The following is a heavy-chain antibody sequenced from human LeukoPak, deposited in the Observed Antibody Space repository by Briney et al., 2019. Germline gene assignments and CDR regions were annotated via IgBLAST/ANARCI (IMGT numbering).Heavy chain of an antibody. CDR2: IIPIFGTA. V-gene: IGHV1-69*05. Sequence: SVKVSCKASGGTFSSYAISWVRQAPGQGLEWMGRIIPIFGTANYAQKFQGRVTITTDESTSTAYMELSSLRSEDTAVYYCTRTVLDCKNGVCYDYWGQGTLVTVSS. CDR1: GGTFSSYA. CDR3: TRTVLDCKNGVCYDY. J-gene: IGHJ4*02. D-gene: IGHD2-8*01.